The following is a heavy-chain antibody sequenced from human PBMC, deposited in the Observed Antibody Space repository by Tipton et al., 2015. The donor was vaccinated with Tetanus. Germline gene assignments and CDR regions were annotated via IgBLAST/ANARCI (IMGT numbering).Heavy chain of an antibody. J-gene: IGHJ4*02. CDR2: IYTSGST. CDR1: GGSFSSYY. V-gene: IGHV4-4*07. D-gene: IGHD6-6*01. CDR3: AREEAARPFFDY. Sequence: TLSLTCAVYGGSFSSYYWSWIRQPAGKGLEWIGRIYTSGSTNYNPSLKSRVTMSVDTSKNQFSLKLSSVTAADTAVYYCAREEAARPFFDYWGQGTLVTVSS.